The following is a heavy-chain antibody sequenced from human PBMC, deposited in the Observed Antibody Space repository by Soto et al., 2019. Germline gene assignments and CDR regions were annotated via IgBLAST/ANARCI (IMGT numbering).Heavy chain of an antibody. V-gene: IGHV1-69*02. CDR3: GGGEDGVQPTARGVDP. CDR1: GGTFSSYT. D-gene: IGHD6-13*01. Sequence: QVQLVQSGAEVKKPGSSVKVSCKASGGTFSSYTISWVRQAPGQGLEWMGRIIPILGIANYAEKFQGRVRINADKYRGTVNRVLSSLRAVDTAVYYCGGGEDGVQPTARGVDPWGQGTLGTGSS. CDR2: IIPILGIA. J-gene: IGHJ5*02.